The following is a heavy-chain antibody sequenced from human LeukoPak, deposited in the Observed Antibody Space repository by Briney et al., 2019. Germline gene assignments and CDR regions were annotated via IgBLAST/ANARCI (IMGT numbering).Heavy chain of an antibody. CDR2: INHSGST. Sequence: SETLSLTCAVYGGSFSGYYWSWIRQPPGKGLEWIGEINHSGSTNYNPSLKSRVTISVDTSKNQFSLKLSSVTAADTAVYYCARVRQQQLVYDYWGQGTLVTVSS. CDR1: GGSFSGYY. J-gene: IGHJ4*02. CDR3: ARVRQQQLVYDY. V-gene: IGHV4-34*01. D-gene: IGHD6-13*01.